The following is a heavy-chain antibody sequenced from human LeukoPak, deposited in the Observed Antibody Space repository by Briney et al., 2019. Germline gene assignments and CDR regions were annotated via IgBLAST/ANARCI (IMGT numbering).Heavy chain of an antibody. D-gene: IGHD6-13*01. Sequence: PSGTLSLTCAVSGGSISSSNWWSWVRQPPGKGLEWIGEIYHSGSTNYNPSLKSRVTISVDMSKNQFSLKLSSVTAADTAVYYCASRQGIAAAGTGGFDYWGQGTLVTVSS. CDR2: IYHSGST. CDR3: ASRQGIAAAGTGGFDY. J-gene: IGHJ4*02. CDR1: GGSISSSNW. V-gene: IGHV4-4*02.